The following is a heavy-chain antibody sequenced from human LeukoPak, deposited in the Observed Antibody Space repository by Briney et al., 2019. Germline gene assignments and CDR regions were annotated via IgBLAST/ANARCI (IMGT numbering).Heavy chain of an antibody. CDR2: IYSDNT. D-gene: IGHD4-11*01. CDR3: AKDRAWLQYWS. Sequence: GGSLRLSCTVSGFTVSSNSMSWVRQAPGKGLEWVSFIYSDNTHYSDSVKGRFTISRDNSKNTVHLQVNSLSAEDTAVFYCAKDRAWLQYWSWGQGALVTVSS. J-gene: IGHJ4*02. CDR1: GFTVSSNS. V-gene: IGHV3-53*01.